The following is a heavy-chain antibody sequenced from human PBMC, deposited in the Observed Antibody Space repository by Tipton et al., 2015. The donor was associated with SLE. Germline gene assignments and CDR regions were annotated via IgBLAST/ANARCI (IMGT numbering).Heavy chain of an antibody. D-gene: IGHD5-12*01. CDR1: GASISSDY. CDR3: ARRTSGYAPDY. CDR2: VHYSGST. V-gene: IGHV4-59*12. Sequence: TLSLTCTVSGASISSDYWSWFRQPPGKGLEWIGYVHYSGSTNYNPSLKSRVSMSVDTSKNQFSLKLSSVTAADTAFYYCARRTSGYAPDYWGQGTLVTVSS. J-gene: IGHJ4*02.